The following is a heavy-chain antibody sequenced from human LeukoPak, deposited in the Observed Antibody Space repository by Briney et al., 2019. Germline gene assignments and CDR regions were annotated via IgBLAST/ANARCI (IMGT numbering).Heavy chain of an antibody. D-gene: IGHD1-1*01. Sequence: SETLSLTCAVYGGSFSGYYWSWIRQPPGKGLEWIGEINHSGSTNYNPSLKSRVTISVDTSKNQFSLKLSSVTAADTAVYYCGRGGNYYVYWGQGTLVTVSS. CDR1: GGSFSGYY. CDR2: INHSGST. V-gene: IGHV4-34*01. J-gene: IGHJ4*02. CDR3: GRGGNYYVY.